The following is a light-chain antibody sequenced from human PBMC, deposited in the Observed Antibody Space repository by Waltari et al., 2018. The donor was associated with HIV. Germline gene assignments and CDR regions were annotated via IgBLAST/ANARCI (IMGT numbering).Light chain of an antibody. CDR3: AAWDDRLNLV. J-gene: IGLJ2*01. CDR2: KNN. V-gene: IGLV1-47*01. CDR1: NSNIGSNY. Sequence: QSVLTQPPSASGTPGQSATISCFGSNSNIGSNYVYWYQQLPGMAPKLLIYKNNQRPSGVPDRFSGSKSGTSASLAISGLRSEDEADYYCAAWDDRLNLVFGGGTKLTVL.